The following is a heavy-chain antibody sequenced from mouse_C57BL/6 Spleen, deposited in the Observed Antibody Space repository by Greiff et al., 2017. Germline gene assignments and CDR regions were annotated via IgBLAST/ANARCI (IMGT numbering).Heavy chain of an antibody. J-gene: IGHJ4*01. CDR3: VYEMDY. CDR1: GYTFPSYW. CDR2: IDPNSGGN. V-gene: IGHV1-72*01. Sequence: QVQLQQPGAELVKPGASVMLSCKASGYTFPSYWMHWVKQRPGRGLDWIGRIDPNSGGNKYNEKFKCKATLTVDKPCITAYMQLSSLTSEESAVYYSVYEMDYWGQGTSVTVSS.